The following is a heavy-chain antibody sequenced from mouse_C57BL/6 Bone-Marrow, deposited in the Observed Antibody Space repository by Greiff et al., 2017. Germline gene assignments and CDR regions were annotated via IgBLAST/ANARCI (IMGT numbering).Heavy chain of an antibody. CDR3: ARSNYGSSYDWFAY. J-gene: IGHJ3*01. CDR2: IYIGNGYT. V-gene: IGHV1-58*01. Sequence: VQLQQSGAELVRPGSSVKMSCKTSGYTFTSYGINWVKQRPGQGLEWIGYIYIGNGYTEYNEKFKGKATLTSDTSSSTAYMQLSILTSEDSAIYFFARSNYGSSYDWFAYWGQGTLVTVSA. CDR1: GYTFTSYG. D-gene: IGHD1-1*01.